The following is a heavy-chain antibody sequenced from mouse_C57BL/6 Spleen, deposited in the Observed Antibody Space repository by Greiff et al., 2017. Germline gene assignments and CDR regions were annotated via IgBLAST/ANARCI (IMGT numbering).Heavy chain of an antibody. CDR2: IDPETGGT. D-gene: IGHD1-1*01. CDR3: TNCGSSWFAY. CDR1: GYTFTDYE. V-gene: IGHV1-15*01. Sequence: QVQLQQSGAELVRPGASVTLSCKASGYTFTDYEMHWVKQTPVHGLEWIGAIDPETGGTAYNQKFKGKAILTADKSSSTAYMELRSLTSEDSAVYYCTNCGSSWFAYWGPGTLVTVSA. J-gene: IGHJ3*01.